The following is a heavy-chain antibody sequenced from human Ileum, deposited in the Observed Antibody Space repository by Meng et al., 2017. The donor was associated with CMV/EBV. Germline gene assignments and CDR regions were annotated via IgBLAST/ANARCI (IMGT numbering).Heavy chain of an antibody. CDR1: GFAVSSNY. J-gene: IGHJ6*02. D-gene: IGHD2-2*01. CDR3: ARVHCSSPSCYDFGMDV. CDR2: IYSGGST. V-gene: IGHV3-53*01. Sequence: GESLKISCAASGFAVSSNYMSWVRQAPGKGLEWVSVIYSGGSTYYGDSVKGRFTISRDTSNNTLYLQMNSLRADDTAVYYCARVHCSSPSCYDFGMDVWGQGTTVTVSS.